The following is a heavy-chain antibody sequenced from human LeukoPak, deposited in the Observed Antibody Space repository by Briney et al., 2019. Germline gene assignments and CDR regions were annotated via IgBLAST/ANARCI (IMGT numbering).Heavy chain of an antibody. CDR1: GFTFGDYA. Sequence: SGGSLRLSCTGSGFTFGDYAMNWVRQGPGKGLEWVGFSRSKNYGGTTEYAASVKGRFTISRDDSKSIAYLQMNSLKTEDTAVYYCTRVIVATKDYWGQGTLVTVSS. CDR3: TRVIVATKDY. CDR2: SRSKNYGGTT. V-gene: IGHV3-49*04. D-gene: IGHD5-12*01. J-gene: IGHJ4*02.